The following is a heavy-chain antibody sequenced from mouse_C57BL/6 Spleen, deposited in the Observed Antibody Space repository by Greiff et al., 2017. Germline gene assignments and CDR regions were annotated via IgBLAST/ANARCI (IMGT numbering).Heavy chain of an antibody. CDR3: ARTGVITSGYFDY. V-gene: IGHV1-64*01. CDR2: IHPNSGST. CDR1: GYTFTSYW. J-gene: IGHJ2*01. Sequence: VKLQQPGAELVKPGASVKLSCKASGYTFTSYWMHWVKQRPGQGLEWIGMIHPNSGSTNYNEKFKSKATLTVDKSSSTAYMQLSSLTSEDSAVNYCARTGVITSGYFDYWGQGTTLTVSS. D-gene: IGHD2-4*01.